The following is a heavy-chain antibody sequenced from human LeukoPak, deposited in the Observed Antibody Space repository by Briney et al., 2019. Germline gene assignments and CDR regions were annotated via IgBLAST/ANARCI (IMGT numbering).Heavy chain of an antibody. CDR1: GFTFSSYA. CDR2: IPYDGSNK. J-gene: IGHJ6*02. D-gene: IGHD6-13*01. V-gene: IGHV3-30-3*01. CDR3: ARGAAARAYYYYGMDV. Sequence: GGSLRLSCAASGFTFSSYAMHWVRQAPGKGLEWVAVIPYDGSNKYYADSVKGRFTISRDNSKNTLYLQMNSLRAEDTAVYYCARGAAARAYYYYGMDVWGQGTTVTVSS.